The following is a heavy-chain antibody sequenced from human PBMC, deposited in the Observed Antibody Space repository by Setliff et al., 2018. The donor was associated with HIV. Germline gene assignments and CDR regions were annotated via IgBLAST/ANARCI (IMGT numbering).Heavy chain of an antibody. D-gene: IGHD5-18*01. CDR3: AQIRADDYGYGALGL. Sequence: ASGPTLVNPTQTLTLTCTFSGFSLSTSGMRVSWIRQPPGKALEWLARIDWDDDKFYSTSLKTRLTISKDTSKNQVVLTMTNMDPVDTATYYCAQIRADDYGYGALGLWGQGTLVTVSS. J-gene: IGHJ4*02. CDR2: IDWDDDK. CDR1: GFSLSTSGMR. V-gene: IGHV2-70*04.